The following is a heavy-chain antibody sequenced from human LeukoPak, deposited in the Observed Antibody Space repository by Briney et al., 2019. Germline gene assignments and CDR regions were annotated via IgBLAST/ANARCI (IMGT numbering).Heavy chain of an antibody. V-gene: IGHV3-33*01. CDR3: ARDLLLWFGELSGESDY. Sequence: GGSLRLSCAVSGFTFSSYGMHWVRQAPGEGLEWVADIWYDGSHKYYADSVKGRFTISGDNSKNTLHLQMNSLRAEDTAVYYCARDLLLWFGELSGESDYWGQGTLVTVSS. J-gene: IGHJ4*02. D-gene: IGHD3-10*01. CDR2: IWYDGSHK. CDR1: GFTFSSYG.